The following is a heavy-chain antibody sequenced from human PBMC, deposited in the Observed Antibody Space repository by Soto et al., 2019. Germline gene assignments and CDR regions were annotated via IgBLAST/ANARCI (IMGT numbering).Heavy chain of an antibody. D-gene: IGHD6-13*01. Sequence: SETLSLTCTVSGGSISSSSYYWVWIRQPPGKGLEWIGSIYYSGSTYYNPSLKSRVTISVDTSKNQFSLKLSSVTAADTAVYYCARRERAAGFSDPWGQGTLVTVSS. CDR1: GGSISSSSYY. V-gene: IGHV4-39*01. CDR3: ARRERAAGFSDP. J-gene: IGHJ5*02. CDR2: IYYSGST.